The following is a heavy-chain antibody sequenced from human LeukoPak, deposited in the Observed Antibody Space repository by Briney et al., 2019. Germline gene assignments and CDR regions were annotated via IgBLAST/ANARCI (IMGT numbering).Heavy chain of an antibody. J-gene: IGHJ2*01. CDR2: TFFSGTT. Sequence: PSETLSLTCTVSGGSISSGGYYWSWIRQHPGKGLEWIGYTFFSGTTYYNPSLKSRVIISVDMSNNQFSLKLSSVTAADTAVYFCARYRTDQSVGHYRNTNWYFDLWSRGTLVTVSS. V-gene: IGHV4-31*03. D-gene: IGHD1-26*01. CDR1: GGSISSGGYY. CDR3: ARYRTDQSVGHYRNTNWYFDL.